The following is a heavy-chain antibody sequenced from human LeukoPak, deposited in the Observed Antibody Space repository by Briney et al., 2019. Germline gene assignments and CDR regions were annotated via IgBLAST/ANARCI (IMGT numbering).Heavy chain of an antibody. CDR2: IWYDGSGK. V-gene: IGHV3-33*01. D-gene: IGHD6-13*01. CDR1: GFTFSRYS. CDR3: ARDYSSSWDY. J-gene: IGHJ4*02. Sequence: GSLRLSCAASGFTFSRYSMHWVRQAPGKGLEWVAIIWYDGSGKYYADSVKGRFTISRDNSNNTLYLQMNSLRVEDTALYYCARDYSSSWDYWGQGTLVTVS.